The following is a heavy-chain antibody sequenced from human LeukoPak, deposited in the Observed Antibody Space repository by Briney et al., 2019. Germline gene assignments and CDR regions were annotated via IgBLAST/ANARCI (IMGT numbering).Heavy chain of an antibody. CDR1: GYIFINYG. CDR2: ISVYNGNT. V-gene: IGHV1-18*01. D-gene: IGHD1-26*01. CDR3: AREHMGGSYRYSYYYMDV. J-gene: IGHJ6*03. Sequence: GASVKVSCKASGYIFINYGISWVRQAPGQGLEWMGWISVYNGNTKYAEKFQGRLTMTTDTSTSTAYMELRSLRSDDTAVYYCAREHMGGSYRYSYYYMDVWGKGTTVTVSS.